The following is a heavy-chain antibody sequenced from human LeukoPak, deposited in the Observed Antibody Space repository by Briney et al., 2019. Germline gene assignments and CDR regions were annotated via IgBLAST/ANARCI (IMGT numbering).Heavy chain of an antibody. CDR1: GFTFSSYA. CDR3: ANTPFGGVIVPDY. CDR2: ISSSAMST. V-gene: IGHV3-23*01. J-gene: IGHJ4*02. D-gene: IGHD3-16*02. Sequence: TGGSLRLSCAASGFTFSSYAMSRVRQAPGKGLQWVSAISSSAMSTYYADSVRGRFTISRDNSKNTLYLQMNSLRAEDTAVYYCANTPFGGVIVPDYWGQGTLVTVSS.